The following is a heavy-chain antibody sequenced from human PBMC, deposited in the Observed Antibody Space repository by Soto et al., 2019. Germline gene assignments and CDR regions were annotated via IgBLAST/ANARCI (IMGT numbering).Heavy chain of an antibody. CDR3: ARDGAYSSGWYNPERRHDTFDI. Sequence: QVQLAQSGAEVKKPGSSVQVSCKASGGTFSSYTISWVRQAPGPGLEWMGRIIPILGIANYAQKFQGRVTITADKSTSTAYMALSSLRSDDTAVYYCARDGAYSSGWYNPERRHDTFDISGHGTMVTVTS. CDR1: GGTFSSYT. D-gene: IGHD6-19*01. CDR2: IIPILGIA. J-gene: IGHJ3*02. V-gene: IGHV1-69*08.